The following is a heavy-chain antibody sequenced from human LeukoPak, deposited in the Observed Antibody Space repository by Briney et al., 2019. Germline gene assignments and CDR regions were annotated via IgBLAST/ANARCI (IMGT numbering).Heavy chain of an antibody. CDR2: IYPGDSDT. CDR3: ARQLLVGYDFWSGYYYN. V-gene: IGHV5-51*01. Sequence: GESLKISCKGSGYSFTSYWIGWVRQMPGKGLEWMGIIYPGDSDTRYSPSFQGQVTISADKSISTAYLQWSSLKASDTAMYYCARQLLVGYDFWSGYYYNWGQGTLVTVSS. J-gene: IGHJ4*02. CDR1: GYSFTSYW. D-gene: IGHD3-3*01.